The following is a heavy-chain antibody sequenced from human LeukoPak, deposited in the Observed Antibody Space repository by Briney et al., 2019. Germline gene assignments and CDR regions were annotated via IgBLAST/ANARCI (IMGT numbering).Heavy chain of an antibody. Sequence: SVKVSCKASGGTFGSYAISWVRQAPGQGLEWMGGIIPIFGTANYAQKFQGRVTIAADESTSTAYMELSSLRSEDTAVYYCARGGYDFWSGYYPIYYYYYMDVWGKGTTVTVSS. V-gene: IGHV1-69*01. CDR2: IIPIFGTA. J-gene: IGHJ6*03. D-gene: IGHD3-3*01. CDR3: ARGGYDFWSGYYPIYYYYYMDV. CDR1: GGTFGSYA.